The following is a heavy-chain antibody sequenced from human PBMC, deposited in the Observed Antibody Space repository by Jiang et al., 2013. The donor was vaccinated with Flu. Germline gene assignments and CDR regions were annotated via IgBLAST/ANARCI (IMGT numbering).Heavy chain of an antibody. CDR2: INPSGGRT. J-gene: IGHJ5*02. D-gene: IGHD1-1*01. CDR1: GYSFTSYF. V-gene: IGHV1-46*01. Sequence: SGAEVKKPGASVKVSCRTSGYSFTSYFMHWVRQAPGQGLEWMGIINPSGGRTTYAQRFQGRVTMTRDTSTNTVYMELSSLRSGDTAVYFCARDGCTTTTCQGGGNWFDPWGQGTLVTVSS. CDR3: ARDGCTTTTCQGGGNWFDP.